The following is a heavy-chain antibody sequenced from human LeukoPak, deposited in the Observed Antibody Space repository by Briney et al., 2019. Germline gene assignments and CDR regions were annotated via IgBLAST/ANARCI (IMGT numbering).Heavy chain of an antibody. Sequence: GGSLRLSCAASGFTFSSYGMSWVRQAPGKGLEWVSAISGSGGSTYYADSVKGRFTISRDNSKNTLYLQMNSLRAEDTAVYYCAKAQYGSGSRPYYYYYYMDVWGKGTMVTISS. CDR3: AKAQYGSGSRPYYYYYYMDV. J-gene: IGHJ6*03. CDR1: GFTFSSYG. V-gene: IGHV3-23*01. D-gene: IGHD3-10*01. CDR2: ISGSGGST.